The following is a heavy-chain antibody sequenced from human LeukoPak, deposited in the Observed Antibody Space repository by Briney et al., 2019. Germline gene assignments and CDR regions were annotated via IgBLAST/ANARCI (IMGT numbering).Heavy chain of an antibody. D-gene: IGHD3-3*01. V-gene: IGHV1-69*05. J-gene: IGHJ4*02. Sequence: SVKVSCKASGYTFSSYEINWVRQAPGQGLEWMGVIIPIFGTANYAQKFQGRVTITTDESTSTAYMELSSLRSEDTAVYYCARAREIWVFGVFNPRGGYYFDYWRQGTLVTVSS. CDR1: GYTFSSYE. CDR2: IIPIFGTA. CDR3: ARAREIWVFGVFNPRGGYYFDY.